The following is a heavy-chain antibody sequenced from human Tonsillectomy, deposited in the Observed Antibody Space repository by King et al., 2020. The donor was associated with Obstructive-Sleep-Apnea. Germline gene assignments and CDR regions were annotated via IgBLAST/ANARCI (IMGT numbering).Heavy chain of an antibody. D-gene: IGHD3-16*01. CDR2: ISYDGSNK. Sequence: VQLVESGGGVVQPGRSLRLSCAASGFTFSSYAMHWVRQSPGKGLEWVAVISYDGSNKYYADSVKGRFTISRDNSKNTLYLQMNSLRAEDTAVYYCESSQEGGFDYWGQGTLVTVSS. CDR1: GFTFSSYA. V-gene: IGHV3-30*04. CDR3: ESSQEGGFDY. J-gene: IGHJ4*02.